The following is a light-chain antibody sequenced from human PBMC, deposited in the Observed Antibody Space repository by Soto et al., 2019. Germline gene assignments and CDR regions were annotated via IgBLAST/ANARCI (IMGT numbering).Light chain of an antibody. V-gene: IGKV3-20*01. Sequence: EIVLTQSPGTLSLSPGERATLSCRASQSVSSSYLAWYQQKPGQAPRLLIYGASSRATGIPDRFSGSGSGTDFTLTISRLEPEDFAVYYCQQYCISPGYTFGQGTKLEIK. CDR3: QQYCISPGYT. CDR2: GAS. J-gene: IGKJ2*01. CDR1: QSVSSSY.